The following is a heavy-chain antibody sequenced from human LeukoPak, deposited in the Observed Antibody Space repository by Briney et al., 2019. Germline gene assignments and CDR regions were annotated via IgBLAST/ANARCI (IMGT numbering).Heavy chain of an antibody. CDR3: ARGNPVDY. J-gene: IGHJ4*02. V-gene: IGHV1-46*01. D-gene: IGHD1-14*01. Sequence: GSVSVSCTASGYTFTSYYMHWVRQAPGQGVEWMGVINPNVGSTTYAQRFQGRVTMTPDTSTSTVYMDLSSLRSEDTAVYYCARGNPVDYWGQGTLVTVSS. CDR2: INPNVGST. CDR1: GYTFTSYY.